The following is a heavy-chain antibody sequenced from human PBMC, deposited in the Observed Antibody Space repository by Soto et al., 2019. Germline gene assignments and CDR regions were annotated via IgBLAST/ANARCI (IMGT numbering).Heavy chain of an antibody. CDR3: ARDAPGWELLGGAFDY. CDR2: ISAYNGNT. J-gene: IGHJ4*02. Sequence: SCKASGYTFTSYGISWVRQAPGQGLEWMGWISAYNGNTSYAQKLQGRVTMTTDTSTSTAYMELRSLRSDDTAVYYCARDAPGWELLGGAFDYWGQGTLVTVSS. D-gene: IGHD1-26*01. CDR1: GYTFTSYG. V-gene: IGHV1-18*01.